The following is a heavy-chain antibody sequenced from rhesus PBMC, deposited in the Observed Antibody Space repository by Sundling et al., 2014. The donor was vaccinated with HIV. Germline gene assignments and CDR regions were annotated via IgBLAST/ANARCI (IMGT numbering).Heavy chain of an antibody. Sequence: QLQLQESGPGLVKPSETLSVTCAVSGGSFSSSYWSWIRQAPGKGLEWIGYIYGSGTSTHYNPSLKSRVTLSVDTSKNQLSLKLSSVTAADTAVYYCAKTGPWTGFYSFDYWGQGVLVTVSS. CDR2: IYGSGTST. D-gene: IGHD3-3*01. J-gene: IGHJ4*01. V-gene: IGHV4-169*01. CDR1: GGSFSSSY. CDR3: AKTGPWTGFYSFDY.